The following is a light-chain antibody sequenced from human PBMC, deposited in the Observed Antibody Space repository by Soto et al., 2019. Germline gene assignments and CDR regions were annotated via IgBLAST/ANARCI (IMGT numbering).Light chain of an antibody. V-gene: IGLV1-40*01. CDR1: SSNIGAGYD. Sequence: QSVLTQPPSVSGAAGRRVTISCTGGSSNIGAGYDVHWYQQLPGTAPKLLIYGNSNRPSGVPDRFSGSKSGTSASLAITGLQAEDEAHYYCQSYDSSLSGYVFGTGTKVTV. J-gene: IGLJ1*01. CDR2: GNS. CDR3: QSYDSSLSGYV.